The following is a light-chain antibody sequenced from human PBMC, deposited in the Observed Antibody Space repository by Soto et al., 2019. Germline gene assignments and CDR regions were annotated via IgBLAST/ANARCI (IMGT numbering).Light chain of an antibody. V-gene: IGLV2-14*01. CDR1: SSDIGGYNY. Sequence: QSALTQPASVSGSPGQSITISCTGASSDIGGYNYVSWYQHHPGKAPKLMIYEVSNRPSGVSNRFSGSKSGKTASLTISGLQAEDEADYYCSSYTTSGTLFYVFGTGTKVTVL. J-gene: IGLJ1*01. CDR2: EVS. CDR3: SSYTTSGTLFYV.